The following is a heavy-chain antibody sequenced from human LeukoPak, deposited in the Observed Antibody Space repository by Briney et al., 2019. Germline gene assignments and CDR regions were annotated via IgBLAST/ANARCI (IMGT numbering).Heavy chain of an antibody. CDR3: AREYSPFGFDP. CDR2: INPNSGGT. CDR1: GYTFTGYY. D-gene: IGHD2-21*01. V-gene: IGHV1-2*04. Sequence: ASAKVSCKASGYTFTGYYMHWVRQAPGQGLEWMGWINPNSGGTNYAQKFQGWVTMTRDTSISTAYMELSRLRSDDTAVYYCAREYSPFGFDPWGQGTLVTVSS. J-gene: IGHJ5*02.